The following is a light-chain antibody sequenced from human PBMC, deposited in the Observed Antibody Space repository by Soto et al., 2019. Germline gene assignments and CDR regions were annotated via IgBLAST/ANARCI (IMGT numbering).Light chain of an antibody. CDR1: QSISSW. J-gene: IGKJ1*01. Sequence: DIQMTQSPSTLSASVGDRVTITCRASQSISSWLAWYQQKAGRAPKLLIYKASDLESGVPSRFIGSGSGTEFTLTISSLQPDDFATYYCQQYNTYWTFGQGTKVEIK. CDR2: KAS. V-gene: IGKV1-5*03. CDR3: QQYNTYWT.